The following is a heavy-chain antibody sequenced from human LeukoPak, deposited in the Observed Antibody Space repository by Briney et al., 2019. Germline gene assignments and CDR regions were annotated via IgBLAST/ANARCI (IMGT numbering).Heavy chain of an antibody. Sequence: ASVKVSCKASGHTFTSYYMHWMRQAPGQGLEWMGIINPSGGSTSYAQKFQGRVTMTRDTSTSTVYMELSSLRSEDTAVYYCARPPDSGRYAYYFDYWGQGNLVTVSS. D-gene: IGHD1-26*01. CDR3: ARPPDSGRYAYYFDY. V-gene: IGHV1-46*01. CDR1: GHTFTSYY. J-gene: IGHJ4*02. CDR2: INPSGGST.